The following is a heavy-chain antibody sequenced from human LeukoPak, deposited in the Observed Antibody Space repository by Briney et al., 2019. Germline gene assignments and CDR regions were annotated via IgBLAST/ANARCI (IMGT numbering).Heavy chain of an antibody. J-gene: IGHJ3*02. Sequence: GGSLRLSCATSGFTFSAYWMSWVRQAPGKGLEWVANIKQDGSEKYYVDSVKGRFTISRDNAKNSLYLQMNSLRAEDTAVYYCARTLKTAMVTPDAFDIWGQGTIVTVSS. CDR3: ARTLKTAMVTPDAFDI. D-gene: IGHD5-18*01. V-gene: IGHV3-7*03. CDR2: IKQDGSEK. CDR1: GFTFSAYW.